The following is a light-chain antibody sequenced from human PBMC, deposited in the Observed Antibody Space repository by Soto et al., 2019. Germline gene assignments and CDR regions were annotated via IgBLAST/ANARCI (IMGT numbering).Light chain of an antibody. CDR3: QQRSNWPPLT. CDR2: DAS. CDR1: QSVSSY. V-gene: IGKV3-11*01. Sequence: EIVLTQSPATLSLSPGERATLSCRASQSVSSYLAWYQQKPGQAPRLLIYDASNRATGIPARFSGSGSGIDFTLTISSLEPGDFAVYYCQQRSNWPPLTFGGGTKVEIK. J-gene: IGKJ4*01.